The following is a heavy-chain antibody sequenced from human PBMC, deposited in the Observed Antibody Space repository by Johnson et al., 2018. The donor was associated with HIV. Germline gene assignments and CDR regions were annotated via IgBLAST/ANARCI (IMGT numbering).Heavy chain of an antibody. J-gene: IGHJ3*01. Sequence: VQLVESGGVVVHPGGSLRLSCAASGFTLDDYAMHWVRQAPGKGLEWVSGISWNSDTIRYADSVKGRFTISRDNAKNSLYLQMNSLRAEDTALYYCAKDLRQWLVDALHLWGQGTMVTVSS. D-gene: IGHD6-19*01. CDR3: AKDLRQWLVDALHL. CDR1: GFTLDDYA. CDR2: ISWNSDTI. V-gene: IGHV3-9*01.